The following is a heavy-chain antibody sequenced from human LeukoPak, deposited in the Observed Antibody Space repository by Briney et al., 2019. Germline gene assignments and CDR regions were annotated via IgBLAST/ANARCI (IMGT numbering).Heavy chain of an antibody. J-gene: IGHJ1*01. D-gene: IGHD4-17*01. CDR1: GGSISSSSYY. CDR2: IYYSGST. V-gene: IGHV4-39*07. Sequence: SETLSLTCTVSGGSISSSSYYWGWIRQPPGKGLEWIGSIYYSGSTYYNPSLKSRVTISVDKSKNQFSLKLSSVTAADTAVYYCATITVTTSEYFQHWGQGTLVTVSS. CDR3: ATITVTTSEYFQH.